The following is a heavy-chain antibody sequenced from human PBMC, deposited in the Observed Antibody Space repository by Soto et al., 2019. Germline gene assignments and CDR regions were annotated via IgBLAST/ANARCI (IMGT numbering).Heavy chain of an antibody. CDR1: GGSISSSSYY. CDR3: SVDFWSGYYIDY. J-gene: IGHJ4*02. Sequence: SETLSLTCTVSGGSISSSSYYWGWIRQPPGKGLEWIGSIYYSGSTYYNPSLKSRVTISVDTSKNQFSLKLGSVTAADTAVYYCSVDFWSGYYIDYWGQGTLVTVSS. V-gene: IGHV4-39*01. D-gene: IGHD3-3*01. CDR2: IYYSGST.